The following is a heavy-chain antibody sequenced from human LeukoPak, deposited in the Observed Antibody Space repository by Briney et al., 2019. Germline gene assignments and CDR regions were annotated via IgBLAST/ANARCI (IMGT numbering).Heavy chain of an antibody. Sequence: PSETLSLTCAVSGYSISSGYYWGWIRQPQGKGLEWIGSIYHSGNSYYNPSLKSRVTISLDTSKNQFSLKLSSVTAADTAVYYCARQYGTTGKFDYWGQGTLVTVSS. CDR3: ARQYGTTGKFDY. CDR2: IYHSGNS. J-gene: IGHJ4*02. D-gene: IGHD1-1*01. V-gene: IGHV4-38-2*01. CDR1: GYSISSGYY.